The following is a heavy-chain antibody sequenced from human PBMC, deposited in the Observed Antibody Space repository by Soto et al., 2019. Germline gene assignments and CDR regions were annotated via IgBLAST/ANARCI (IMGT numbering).Heavy chain of an antibody. Sequence: QITLKESGPTLVKPTQTLTLTCTFSGFSLNTNAVGVAWIRQPPGKALEWLALLYWDDDKRYSPSLKSSITITTDTPKNQLVPIVPHMDPEHAATYYCAYRRVRYNSRKNYDSWGQGTLVTVSS. D-gene: IGHD6-19*01. J-gene: IGHJ4*02. CDR3: AYRRVRYNSRKNYDS. CDR1: GFSLNTNAVG. V-gene: IGHV2-5*02. CDR2: LYWDDDK.